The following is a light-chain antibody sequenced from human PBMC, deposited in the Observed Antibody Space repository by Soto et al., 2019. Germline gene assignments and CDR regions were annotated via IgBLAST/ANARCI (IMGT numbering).Light chain of an antibody. V-gene: IGKV1-5*01. CDR2: DAS. CDR3: QQYNNYPYT. CDR1: QSISTY. Sequence: DIQMTQSPSTLSAAVGDRVTITCRASQSISTYLAWYQQKPGKAPKFLIYDASSLESGVPSRFSGSGSGTEFTLTISSLQPDDFATYYCQQYNNYPYTFGQGTKLQIK. J-gene: IGKJ2*01.